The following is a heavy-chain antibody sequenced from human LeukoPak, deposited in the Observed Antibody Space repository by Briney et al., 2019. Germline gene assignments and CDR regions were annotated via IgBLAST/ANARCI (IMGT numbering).Heavy chain of an antibody. Sequence: HPGGSLRLSCAASGFTISSYGMHWVRQTPGKGLEWVAFIRYDGSNKYYADSVKGRFTISRDNSKNTLYLQMNSLRAEDTAVYYCARSPSAVIIQGAFDIWGQGTMVTVSS. CDR2: IRYDGSNK. D-gene: IGHD4-23*01. CDR1: GFTISSYG. CDR3: ARSPSAVIIQGAFDI. J-gene: IGHJ3*02. V-gene: IGHV3-30*02.